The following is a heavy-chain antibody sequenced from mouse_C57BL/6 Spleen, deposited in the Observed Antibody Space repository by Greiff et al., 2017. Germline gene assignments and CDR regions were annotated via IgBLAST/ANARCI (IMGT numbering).Heavy chain of an antibody. V-gene: IGHV2-6-1*01. J-gene: IGHJ4*01. Sequence: VNVVESGPGLVAPSQSLSITCTVSGFSLTSYGVHWVRQPPGKGLEGLVVIWSDGSTTYNSALKSRLSISKDNSKSQVFLKMNSLQTDDTAMYYCARHSASALAMDYWGQGTSVTVSS. CDR1: GFSLTSYG. CDR3: ARHSASALAMDY. CDR2: IWSDGST. D-gene: IGHD6-1*01.